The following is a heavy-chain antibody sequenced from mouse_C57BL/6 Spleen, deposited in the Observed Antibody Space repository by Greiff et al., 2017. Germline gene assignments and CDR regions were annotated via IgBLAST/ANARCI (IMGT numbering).Heavy chain of an antibody. V-gene: IGHV5-4*01. CDR1: GFTFSSYA. CDR2: ISDGGSYT. D-gene: IGHD1-1*01. CDR3: ARDDYYGSSFYWYFDV. Sequence: EVKLVESGGGLVKPGGSLKLSCAASGFTFSSYAMSWVRQTPEKRLEWVATISDGGSYTYYPDNVKGRFTISRDNAKNNLYLQMSHLTSEDTAMYYWARDDYYGSSFYWYFDVWGTGTTVTVSS. J-gene: IGHJ1*03.